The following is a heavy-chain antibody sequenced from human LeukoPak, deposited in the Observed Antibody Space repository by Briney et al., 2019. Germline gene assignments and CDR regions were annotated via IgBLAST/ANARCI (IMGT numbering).Heavy chain of an antibody. Sequence: PSETLSLTCIVSGYSISSNYYWGWIRQAPGKGLEWIGTIFHGGSTYYNPSLKSRVTISVDTSKNQFSLKLSSVTAADTAVYYCARGRPEVYYYYYMDVWGKGTTVTVSS. J-gene: IGHJ6*03. D-gene: IGHD2-2*01. CDR3: ARGRPEVYYYYYMDV. CDR2: IFHGGST. CDR1: GYSISSNYY. V-gene: IGHV4-38-2*02.